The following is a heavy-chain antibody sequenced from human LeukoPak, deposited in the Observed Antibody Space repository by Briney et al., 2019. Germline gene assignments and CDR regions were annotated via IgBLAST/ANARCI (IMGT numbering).Heavy chain of an antibody. D-gene: IGHD6-13*01. CDR1: GFTFSTYG. CDR2: ISGSGGST. CDR3: AKDESSSWTYYYYYYMDV. J-gene: IGHJ6*03. V-gene: IGHV3-23*01. Sequence: GGSLRLSCAASGFTFSTYGMHWVRQAPGKGLEWVSAISGSGGSTYYADSVKGRFTISRDNSKNTLYLQMNSLRAEDTAVYYCAKDESSSWTYYYYYYMDVWGKGTTVTISS.